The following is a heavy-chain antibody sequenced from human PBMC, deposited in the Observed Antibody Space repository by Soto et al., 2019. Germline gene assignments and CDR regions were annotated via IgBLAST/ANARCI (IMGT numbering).Heavy chain of an antibody. D-gene: IGHD3-3*01. J-gene: IGHJ6*02. CDR1: GYTFSRFW. V-gene: IGHV5-51*01. CDR2: VYPGDSDT. Sequence: GESLKISCRASGYTFSRFWIGWVRQMPGKGLEWMGIVYPGDSDTRYSPSFQGQVTISADKSISTAYLQWSSLKASDTAMYYCARHEDFWNGSPYYYYGMDVWGQGTTVTVSS. CDR3: ARHEDFWNGSPYYYYGMDV.